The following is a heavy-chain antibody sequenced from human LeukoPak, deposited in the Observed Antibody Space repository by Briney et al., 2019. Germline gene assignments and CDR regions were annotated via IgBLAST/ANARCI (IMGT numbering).Heavy chain of an antibody. J-gene: IGHJ5*02. CDR3: ARVGYGDYYFNWFDP. D-gene: IGHD4-17*01. CDR2: IYYSGST. CDR1: GGSISSGGYY. Sequence: SETLSLTCTVSGGSISSGGYYWSWIRQHPGKGLEWIGYIYYSGSTCYNPSLKSRVTISVDTSKNQFSLKLSSVTAADTAVYYCARVGYGDYYFNWFDPWGQGTLVTVSS. V-gene: IGHV4-31*03.